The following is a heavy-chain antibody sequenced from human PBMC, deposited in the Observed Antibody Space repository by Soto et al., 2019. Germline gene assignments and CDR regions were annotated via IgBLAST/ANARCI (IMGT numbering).Heavy chain of an antibody. CDR3: ARMPDYYGSGSYYNPAWWFDP. CDR1: GGSFSGYY. D-gene: IGHD3-10*01. CDR2: INHSGST. Sequence: SETLSLTCAVYGGSFSGYYWSWIRQPPGKGLEWIGEINHSGSTNYNPSLKSRVTISVDTSKNQFSLKLSSVTAADTAVYYCARMPDYYGSGSYYNPAWWFDPWGQGTLVTVSS. J-gene: IGHJ5*02. V-gene: IGHV4-34*01.